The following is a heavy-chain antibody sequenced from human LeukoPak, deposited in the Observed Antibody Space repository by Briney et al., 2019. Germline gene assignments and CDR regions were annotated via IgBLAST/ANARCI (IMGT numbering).Heavy chain of an antibody. V-gene: IGHV3-23*01. CDR2: ISGSGGST. D-gene: IGHD4-17*01. Sequence: GGSLRLSCAASGFTFSSYAMSWVRQAPGKGLEWVSAISGSGGSTYYADPVKGRFTISRDNSKNTLYLQMNSLRAEDTAVYYCAKAGRGYGDYVDYMDVWGKGTTVTVSS. CDR1: GFTFSSYA. J-gene: IGHJ6*03. CDR3: AKAGRGYGDYVDYMDV.